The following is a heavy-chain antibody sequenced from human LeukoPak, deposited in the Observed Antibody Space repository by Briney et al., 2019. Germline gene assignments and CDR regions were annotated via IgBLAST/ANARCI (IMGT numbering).Heavy chain of an antibody. D-gene: IGHD3-9*01. CDR3: AKGPLSKDYDILTGYLQYYYYGMDV. V-gene: IGHV3-23*01. CDR1: GFTFSSYA. Sequence: PGGSLRLSCAASGFTFSSYAMSWVRQAAGKGLEWVSAISGSGGSTYYADSVKGRFTISRDNSKNTLYLQMNSLRAEDTAVYYCAKGPLSKDYDILTGYLQYYYYGMDVWGQGTTVTVSS. CDR2: ISGSGGST. J-gene: IGHJ6*02.